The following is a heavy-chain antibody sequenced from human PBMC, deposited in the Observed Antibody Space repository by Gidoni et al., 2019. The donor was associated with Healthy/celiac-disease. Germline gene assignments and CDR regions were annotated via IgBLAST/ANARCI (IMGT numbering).Heavy chain of an antibody. D-gene: IGHD4-17*01. CDR2: IWYDGSNK. V-gene: IGHV3-33*01. CDR1: GFTFSSYG. CDR3: ARVVGGDYVWDY. Sequence: QVQLVESGGGVVQPGRSLRLSCAASGFTFSSYGMHWVRQAPGKGLEWVAVIWYDGSNKYYADSVKGRFTISRDNSKNTLYLQMNSLRAEDTAVYYCARVVGGDYVWDYWGQGTLVTVSS. J-gene: IGHJ4*02.